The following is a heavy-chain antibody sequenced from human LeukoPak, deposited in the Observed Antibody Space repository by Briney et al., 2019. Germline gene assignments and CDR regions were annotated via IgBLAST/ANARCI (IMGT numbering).Heavy chain of an antibody. CDR2: ISSSSTYI. V-gene: IGHV3-21*01. D-gene: IGHD6-6*01. CDR1: GFTFSSYS. Sequence: GGSLRLSCAASGFTFSSYSMNWVRQAPGKGLEWVSSISSSSTYIYYADSVKGRFTISRDNAKNSLYLQMNSLRAEDTAVYYCARIGYSSSSTDYWGQGTLVTVSS. CDR3: ARIGYSSSSTDY. J-gene: IGHJ4*02.